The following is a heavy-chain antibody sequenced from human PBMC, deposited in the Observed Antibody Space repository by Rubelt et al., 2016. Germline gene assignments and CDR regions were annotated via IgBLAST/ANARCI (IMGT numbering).Heavy chain of an antibody. CDR1: GYTFTTYG. J-gene: IGHJ5*02. V-gene: IGHV1-18*01. CDR3: ARGYCSSANCLFNWFDP. CDR2: IRTYNGNT. Sequence: QVQLVQSGAEVKKPGASVKVSCKASGYTFTTYGISWVRQAPGQGLEWMGWIRTYNGNTNYAQKLQCRVTMTTDTSTSTAYMELRSLRSDDTAMYFCARGYCSSANCLFNWFDPWGQGTLVTVSS. D-gene: IGHD2-2*01.